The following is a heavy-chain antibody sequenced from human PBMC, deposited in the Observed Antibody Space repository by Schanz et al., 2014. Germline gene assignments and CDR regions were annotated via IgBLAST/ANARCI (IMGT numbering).Heavy chain of an antibody. D-gene: IGHD1-1*01. J-gene: IGHJ5*02. Sequence: EVQLAESGGGLGQPGGSLRLSCAASGFTFSGFWMTWVRQAPGKGLEWVANIKKDGSEKYYVDSVKGRFTISRDNAKNSLVLQMNSLRPEDTAVYYCARGRELESWGQGTLVTVSS. CDR2: IKKDGSEK. V-gene: IGHV3-7*01. CDR3: ARGRELES. CDR1: GFTFSGFW.